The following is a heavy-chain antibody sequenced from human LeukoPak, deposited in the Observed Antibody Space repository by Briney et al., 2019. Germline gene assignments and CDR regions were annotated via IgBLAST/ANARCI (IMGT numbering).Heavy chain of an antibody. CDR3: ARYCSGGSCYSDWFDP. CDR2: IYYSGST. D-gene: IGHD2-15*01. Sequence: SETLSLTCAVYGGSFSGYYWSWIRQPPGKGLEWIGYIYYSGSTNYNPSLKSRVAISVDTSKNQFSLKLSSVTAADTAVYYCARYCSGGSCYSDWFDPWGQGTLVTVSS. J-gene: IGHJ5*02. V-gene: IGHV4-59*01. CDR1: GGSFSGYY.